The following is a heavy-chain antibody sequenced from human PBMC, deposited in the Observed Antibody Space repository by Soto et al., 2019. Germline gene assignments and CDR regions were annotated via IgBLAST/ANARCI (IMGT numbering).Heavy chain of an antibody. Sequence: QVQLVESGGGVVQPGRSLRLSWAASRFTFSSYAMHWVRQAPGKGLEWVAVISSDGSNKYYADSVKGRFTISRDNSKNTLYLQMNSLRAEDTAVYYCARDTDDYWGQGTLVTVSA. D-gene: IGHD4-17*01. CDR3: ARDTDDY. CDR1: RFTFSSYA. J-gene: IGHJ4*02. CDR2: ISSDGSNK. V-gene: IGHV3-30-3*01.